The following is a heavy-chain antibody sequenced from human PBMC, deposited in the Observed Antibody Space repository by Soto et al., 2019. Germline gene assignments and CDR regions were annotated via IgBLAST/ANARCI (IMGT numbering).Heavy chain of an antibody. V-gene: IGHV3-23*01. D-gene: IGHD2-2*01. Sequence: EAQLLESGGGLVQPGGSLRLSCAASGFTFSSYAMSWVRQAPGKGLEWVSAISGSGGSTYYADSVKGRFTISRDNSKNTLYLQMNSLRAEDTAVYYCAKDQSSTSFGDYWGQGTLVTVSS. J-gene: IGHJ4*02. CDR2: ISGSGGST. CDR3: AKDQSSTSFGDY. CDR1: GFTFSSYA.